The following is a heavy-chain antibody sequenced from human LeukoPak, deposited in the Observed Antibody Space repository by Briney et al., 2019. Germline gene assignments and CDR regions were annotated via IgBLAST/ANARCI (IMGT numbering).Heavy chain of an antibody. V-gene: IGHV4-4*09. Sequence: SSETLSLTCTVSGGSISNYYWSWIRQPPGKGLEWIGYIYTSGSTNYNPSLKSRVTISVDTSKNQFSLKLSSVTAADTAVYYCARSDRIAAAIDYWGQGTLVTVSS. D-gene: IGHD6-13*01. CDR2: IYTSGST. CDR3: ARSDRIAAAIDY. CDR1: GGSISNYY. J-gene: IGHJ4*02.